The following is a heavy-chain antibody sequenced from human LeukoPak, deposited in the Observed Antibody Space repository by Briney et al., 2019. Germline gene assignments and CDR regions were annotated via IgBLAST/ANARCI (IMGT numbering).Heavy chain of an antibody. J-gene: IGHJ4*02. CDR3: ATAVTNTRFDY. Sequence: GGSLRLSCAASGFTVSSNYMSWVRQAPGKGLEWVSVIYSGGSTYYADSVKGRFTISRDNSKNTLYLQMNSLRAEDTAVYYCATAVTNTRFDYWGQGSLVTVSS. CDR2: IYSGGST. D-gene: IGHD4-17*01. V-gene: IGHV3-53*01. CDR1: GFTVSSNY.